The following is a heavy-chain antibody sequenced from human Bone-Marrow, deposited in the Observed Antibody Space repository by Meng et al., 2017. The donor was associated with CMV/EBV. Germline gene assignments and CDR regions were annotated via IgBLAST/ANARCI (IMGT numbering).Heavy chain of an antibody. CDR1: GFTFSSYG. CDR3: ARGGGYL. D-gene: IGHD2-15*01. V-gene: IGHV3-30*19. J-gene: IGHJ4*02. Sequence: LKISCAASGFTFSSYGMHWVRQAPGKGLEWVAAISYDGTKNYYADSVKGRLTISRDNANKTLYLQMNNLRAEDRAVYYCARGGGYLWGQGTLVTVSS. CDR2: ISYDGTKN.